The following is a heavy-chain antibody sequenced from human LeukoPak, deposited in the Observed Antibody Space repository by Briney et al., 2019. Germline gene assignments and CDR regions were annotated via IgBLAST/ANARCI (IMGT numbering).Heavy chain of an antibody. V-gene: IGHV4-59*08. J-gene: IGHJ5*02. CDR1: GGSISSYY. CDR2: IYDSGST. D-gene: IGHD6-19*01. CDR3: AKQYRSASPFDP. Sequence: SRTLSLTCTVSGGSISSYYWSWIRQPPGNGLEWIGYIYDSGSTNYNPSLKSRVTMSVDTSKNQFSLRLSSVTASDTAVYYCAKQYRSASPFDPWGQGTLVTVSS.